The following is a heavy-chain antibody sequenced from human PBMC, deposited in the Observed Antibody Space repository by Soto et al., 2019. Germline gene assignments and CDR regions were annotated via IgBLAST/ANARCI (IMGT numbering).Heavy chain of an antibody. D-gene: IGHD4-17*01. Sequence: EVQLVESGGGLVQPGGSLRLSCAASGFTFSSFWMHWVRQVPGKGLEWVSRASPDGTSTSYADSVKGRFTISRDNAKNTLFMQMDSLRAEDTAVYYCTRHGSGDYLLFDPWGQGTLVTVSS. V-gene: IGHV3-74*01. CDR3: TRHGSGDYLLFDP. J-gene: IGHJ5*02. CDR2: ASPDGTST. CDR1: GFTFSSFW.